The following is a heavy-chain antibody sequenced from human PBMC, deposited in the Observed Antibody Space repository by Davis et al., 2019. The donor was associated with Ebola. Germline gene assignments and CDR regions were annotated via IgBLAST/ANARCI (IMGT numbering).Heavy chain of an antibody. D-gene: IGHD2-2*01. Sequence: PGGSLRLSCAASGFTFSSYWMSWVRQAPGKGLEWVANIKQDGSEKYYVDSVKGRFTISRDNAKNSLYLQMNSLKTEDTAVYYCTLGCSSTSCPEDYWGQGTLVTVSS. J-gene: IGHJ4*02. CDR2: IKQDGSEK. CDR3: TLGCSSTSCPEDY. V-gene: IGHV3-7*03. CDR1: GFTFSSYW.